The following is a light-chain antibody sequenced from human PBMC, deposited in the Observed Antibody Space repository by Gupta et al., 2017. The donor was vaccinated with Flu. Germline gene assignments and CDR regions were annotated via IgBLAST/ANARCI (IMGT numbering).Light chain of an antibody. J-gene: IGKJ1*01. Sequence: ELVLTQSPGTLSLSPGERATLSCRASQSVSSSYLAWYQQKPGQAPRLLIYGASSRATGIPDRFSGSGSGTDFTLTSSRLEPEEFAVDYWQQDGSSTTFGQGTKVEIK. V-gene: IGKV3-20*01. CDR3: QQDGSSTT. CDR1: QSVSSSY. CDR2: GAS.